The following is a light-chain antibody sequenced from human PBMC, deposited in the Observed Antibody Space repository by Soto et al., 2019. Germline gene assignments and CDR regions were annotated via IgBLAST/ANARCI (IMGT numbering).Light chain of an antibody. J-gene: IGKJ2*01. V-gene: IGKV1-5*01. Sequence: DIQMTQSPSTLSASVGDRVTITCRASQSITSWLAWFQQKPGQAPKLLIYDVSTLERGVPLRFSGSGSGTEFTLTISSLQTDDFATYYCQQYNGYPYTFGQGTKLEIK. CDR2: DVS. CDR1: QSITSW. CDR3: QQYNGYPYT.